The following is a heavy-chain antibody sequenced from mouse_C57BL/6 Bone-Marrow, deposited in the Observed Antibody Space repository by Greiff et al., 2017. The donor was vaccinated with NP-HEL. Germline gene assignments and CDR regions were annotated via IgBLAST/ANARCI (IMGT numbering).Heavy chain of an antibody. D-gene: IGHD1-1*01. Sequence: EVKLVESGEGLVKPGGSLKLSCAASGFTFSSYAMSWVRQTPEKRLEWVAYISSGGDYIYYADTVKGRFTISRDNARNTLYLQMSSLKSEDTAMYYCTRDHYYGSSCFDYWGQGTTLTVSS. CDR3: TRDHYYGSSCFDY. J-gene: IGHJ2*01. V-gene: IGHV5-9-1*02. CDR1: GFTFSSYA. CDR2: ISSGGDYI.